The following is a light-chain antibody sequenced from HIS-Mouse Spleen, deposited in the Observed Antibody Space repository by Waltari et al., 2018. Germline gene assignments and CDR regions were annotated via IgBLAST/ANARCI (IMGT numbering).Light chain of an antibody. V-gene: IGKV1-39*01. J-gene: IGKJ2*01. CDR3: QQSYSTPRT. Sequence: DIQMTQRPSSLSASVGDRITITCRASQSISSYLNWYQQKPGKAPKLLIYAASSLQSGVPSRFSGSGSGTDFTLTISSLQPEDFATYYCQQSYSTPRTFGQGTKLEIK. CDR2: AAS. CDR1: QSISSY.